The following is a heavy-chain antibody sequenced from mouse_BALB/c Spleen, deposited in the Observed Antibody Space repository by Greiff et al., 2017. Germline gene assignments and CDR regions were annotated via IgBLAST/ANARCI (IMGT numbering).Heavy chain of an antibody. Sequence: VKLLESGAELARPGASVKMSCKASGYTFTSYTMHWVKQRPGQGLEWIGYINPSSGYTEYNQKFKDKTTLTADKSSSTAYMQLSSLTSEDSAVYYCARRGYGNLYAMDYWGQGTSVTVSS. J-gene: IGHJ4*01. CDR2: INPSSGYT. D-gene: IGHD2-1*01. V-gene: IGHV1-4*02. CDR3: ARRGYGNLYAMDY. CDR1: GYTFTSYT.